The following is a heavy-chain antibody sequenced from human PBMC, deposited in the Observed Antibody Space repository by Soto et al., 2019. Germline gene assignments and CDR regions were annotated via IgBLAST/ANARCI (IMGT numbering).Heavy chain of an antibody. J-gene: IGHJ6*02. CDR1: GGSISSGGYY. Sequence: SETLSLTCTVSGGSISSGGYYWSWIRQHPGKGLEWIGYIYYSGSTYYNPSLKSRVTISVDTSKNQFSLKLSSVTAADTAVYYCARGVPAALDVWGQGTTVTVYS. CDR2: IYYSGST. D-gene: IGHD2-2*01. CDR3: ARGVPAALDV. V-gene: IGHV4-31*03.